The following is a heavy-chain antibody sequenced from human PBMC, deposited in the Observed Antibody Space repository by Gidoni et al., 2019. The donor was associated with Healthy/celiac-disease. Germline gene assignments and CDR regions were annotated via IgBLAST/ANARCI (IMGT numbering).Heavy chain of an antibody. V-gene: IGHV1-24*01. CDR2: FYPEDGET. J-gene: IGHJ4*02. Sequence: QVQLVQSGAEVKKPGASVKVSCKVAGYTLTELSMHWVRQAPGKGLEWMGGFYPEDGETIYAQKVQGRVTMTEDTSTDTAYMERSSLRSEDTAVYYGATEVVGATMEGVGYWGQGTLVTVSS. D-gene: IGHD1-26*01. CDR1: GYTLTELS. CDR3: ATEVVGATMEGVGY.